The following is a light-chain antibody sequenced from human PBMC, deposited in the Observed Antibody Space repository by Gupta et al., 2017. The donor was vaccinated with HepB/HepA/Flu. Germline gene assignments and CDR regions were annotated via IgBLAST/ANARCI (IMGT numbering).Light chain of an antibody. CDR1: QSIRNNF. CDR2: AAS. CDR3: QQEGFTPLT. V-gene: IGKV3-20*01. Sequence: EVVLAQSPGTLSLSPGERATLSCRASQSIRNNFLSWYQQKPGQAPRLLIHAASSRAAGIPERFSGSGSGTDFSLTISSLEPEDFAIYYCQQEGFTPLTFGGGTKVEIK. J-gene: IGKJ4*01.